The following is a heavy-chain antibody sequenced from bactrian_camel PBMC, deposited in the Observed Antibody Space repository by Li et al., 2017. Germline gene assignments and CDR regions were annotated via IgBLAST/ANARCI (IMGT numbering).Heavy chain of an antibody. J-gene: IGHJ4*01. CDR2: IYTGGGST. V-gene: IGHV3S1*01. D-gene: IGHD2*01. CDR3: AAAARYTACNHAILTRRGS. Sequence: QVQLVESGGGSVQAGGSLRLSCKASGDTHLRHCAGWFRQAPGKEREGVAAIYTGGGSTDYADSVKGRFTISRDYAKTTLYLQMNSPKPENTAMYYCAAAARYTACNHAILTRRGSWGQGTQVTVS. CDR1: GDTHLRHC.